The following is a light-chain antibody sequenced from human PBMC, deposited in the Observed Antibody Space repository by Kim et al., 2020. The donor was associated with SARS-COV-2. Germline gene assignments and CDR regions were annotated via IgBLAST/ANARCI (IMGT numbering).Light chain of an antibody. J-gene: IGLJ3*02. V-gene: IGLV3-9*01. CDR3: QVWDSSTGV. CDR2: RDS. CDR1: NIGSKN. Sequence: VALGQTARITCGGNNIGSKNVPWYQQKPGQAPVLVIYRDSNRPSGIPERFSGSNSGNTATLTISRAQAGDEADYYCQVWDSSTGVFGGGTQLTVL.